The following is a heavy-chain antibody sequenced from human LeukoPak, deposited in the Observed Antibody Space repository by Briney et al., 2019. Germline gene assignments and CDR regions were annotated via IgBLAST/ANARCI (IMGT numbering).Heavy chain of an antibody. CDR3: ERTLWQEVGY. J-gene: IGHJ4*02. D-gene: IGHD2-21*01. CDR1: GYSISSGYY. CDR2: IYHSGNT. V-gene: IGHV4-38-2*02. Sequence: SETLSLTCTVSGYSISSGYYWGWSRQPPGKGLEWIGSIYHSGNTYYNPSLKSRVTISVDTSKNQFSLKQNSVTAADTAVYFCERTLWQEVGYWGQGTLVTVSS.